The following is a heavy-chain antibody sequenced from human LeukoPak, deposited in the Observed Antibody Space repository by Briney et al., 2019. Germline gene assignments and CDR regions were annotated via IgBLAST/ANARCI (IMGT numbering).Heavy chain of an antibody. CDR3: ARDYCSGGSCYSGYYYYGMDV. V-gene: IGHV3-66*01. D-gene: IGHD2-15*01. J-gene: IGHJ6*02. CDR2: IYSGGST. Sequence: GGSLRPSCAASGFTVSSNYMSWVRQAPGKGLEWVSVIYSGGSTYYADSVKGRFTISRDNSKNTLYLQMNSLRAEDTAVYYCARDYCSGGSCYSGYYYYGMDVWGQGTTVTVSS. CDR1: GFTVSSNY.